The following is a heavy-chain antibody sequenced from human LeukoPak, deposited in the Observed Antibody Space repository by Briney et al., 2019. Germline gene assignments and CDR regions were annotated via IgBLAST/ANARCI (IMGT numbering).Heavy chain of an antibody. J-gene: IGHJ5*02. CDR2: ISSTGSYI. V-gene: IGHV3-21*01. Sequence: NPGGSLRLSCAASGFTFSSYAMHWVRQAPGKGLEWVSSISSTGSYIYYADSVKGRFTISRDNPGNVMYLQMDSLRAEDTAVYYCTRVAQSGPTGWFDPWGQGTLVTVSS. CDR1: GFTFSSYA. CDR3: TRVAQSGPTGWFDP. D-gene: IGHD1-1*01.